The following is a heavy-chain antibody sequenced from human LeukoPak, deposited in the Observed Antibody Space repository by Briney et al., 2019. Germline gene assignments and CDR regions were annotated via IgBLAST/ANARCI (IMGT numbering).Heavy chain of an antibody. CDR2: ISAYNGNT. D-gene: IGHD5-18*01. Sequence: ASVKVSCKASGYTFTSYGISWVRQAPGQGLEWMGWISAYNGNTNYAQKLQGRVTMTTDTSASTAYMELSSLRSEDTAVYYCAREPPIQLWLISYYGMDVWGQGTTVTVSS. J-gene: IGHJ6*02. V-gene: IGHV1-18*01. CDR3: AREPPIQLWLISYYGMDV. CDR1: GYTFTSYG.